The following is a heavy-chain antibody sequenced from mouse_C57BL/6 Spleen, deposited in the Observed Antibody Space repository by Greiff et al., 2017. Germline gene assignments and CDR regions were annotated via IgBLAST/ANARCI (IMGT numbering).Heavy chain of an antibody. CDR3: AREPTYYSNPYYAMDY. CDR1: GSTFTSYT. Sequence: QVQLTESGAELARPGASVKMSCKASGSTFTSYTMHWVKQRPGQGLEWIGYINPSSGYTKYNQKFKDKATLTADKSSSTAYMQLSSLTSEDSAVYYCAREPTYYSNPYYAMDYWGQGTSGTVSS. D-gene: IGHD2-5*01. V-gene: IGHV1-4*01. CDR2: INPSSGYT. J-gene: IGHJ4*01.